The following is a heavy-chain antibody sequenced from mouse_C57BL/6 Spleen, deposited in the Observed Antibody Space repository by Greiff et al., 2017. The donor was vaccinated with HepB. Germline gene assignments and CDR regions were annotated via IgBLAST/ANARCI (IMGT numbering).Heavy chain of an antibody. D-gene: IGHD1-1*02. CDR1: GYAFSSYW. V-gene: IGHV1-80*01. CDR2: IYPGDGDT. J-gene: IGHJ2*01. Sequence: QVQLQQSGAELVKPGASVKISCKASGYAFSSYWMNWVKQRPGKGLEWIGQIYPGDGDTNYNGKFKGKATLTADKSSSTAYMQLSSLTSEDSAVYFCAREGNYYGGSYFDYWGQGTTLTVSS. CDR3: AREGNYYGGSYFDY.